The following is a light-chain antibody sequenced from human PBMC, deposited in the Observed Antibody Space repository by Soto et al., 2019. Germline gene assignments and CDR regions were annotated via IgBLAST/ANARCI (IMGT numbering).Light chain of an antibody. J-gene: IGKJ5*01. CDR3: QQLNSYPIT. V-gene: IGKV1-8*01. CDR1: QDIGTY. CDR2: AAS. Sequence: AIRMTQSPSSFSASTGDRVSITCRATQDIGTYLAWYQQIPGEAPKLLIYAASTLQSGVPSRFSGSGSGTEFTLTISSLQPEDFATYYCQQLNSYPITFGQGTRLEIK.